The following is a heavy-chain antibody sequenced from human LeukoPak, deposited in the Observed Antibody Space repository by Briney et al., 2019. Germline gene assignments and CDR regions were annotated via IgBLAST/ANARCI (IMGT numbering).Heavy chain of an antibody. CDR3: AKSLYSSSCDY. D-gene: IGHD6-13*01. CDR2: ISYDGSNK. Sequence: GGSLRLSCAASGFTFSSYGMRWVRQAPGKGLEWVAVISYDGSNKYYADSVKGRFTISRDNSKNTLYLQMNSLRAEDTAVCYCAKSLYSSSCDYWGQGTLVTVSS. CDR1: GFTFSSYG. J-gene: IGHJ4*02. V-gene: IGHV3-30*18.